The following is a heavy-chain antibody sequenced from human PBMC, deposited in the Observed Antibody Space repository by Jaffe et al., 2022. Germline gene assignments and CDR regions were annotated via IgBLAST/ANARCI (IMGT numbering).Heavy chain of an antibody. D-gene: IGHD2-2*01. V-gene: IGHV1-69*01. CDR1: GGTFSSYA. J-gene: IGHJ4*02. Sequence: QVQLVQSGAEVKKPGSSVKVSCKASGGTFSSYAISWVRQAPGQGLEWMGGIIPIFGTANYAQKFQGRVTITADESTSTAYMELSSLRSEDTAVYYCARVTLEYCSSTSCYRTFDYWGQGTLVTVSS. CDR3: ARVTLEYCSSTSCYRTFDY. CDR2: IIPIFGTA.